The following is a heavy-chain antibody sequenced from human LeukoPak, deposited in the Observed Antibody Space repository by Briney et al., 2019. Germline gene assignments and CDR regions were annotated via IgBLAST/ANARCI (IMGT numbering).Heavy chain of an antibody. J-gene: IGHJ4*02. CDR2: FSDSGGT. V-gene: IGHV4-39*07. Sequence: SETLSLTCTVSGDSLSSSNFYWGWLRQPPGKGLEWIGSFSDSGGTYYNPSLKSRVTMSVDTSKNRFSLKLSSVTAADTAVYYCAREIEVDTAMVTFDYWGQGTLVTVSS. D-gene: IGHD5-18*01. CDR1: GDSLSSSNFY. CDR3: AREIEVDTAMVTFDY.